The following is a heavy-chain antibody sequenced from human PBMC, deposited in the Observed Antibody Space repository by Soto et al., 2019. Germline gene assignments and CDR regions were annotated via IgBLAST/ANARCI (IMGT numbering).Heavy chain of an antibody. CDR3: TTWRREKSCTSVSCYGDGAF. V-gene: IGHV3-15*02. CDR1: GFTFNSAW. CDR2: INSWTDGGRV. J-gene: IGHJ4*02. Sequence: EVPLVESGGALVKPGESLTLSCAASGFTFNSAWMTWVRQAPGKGLEWVGRINSWTDGGRVDTAAPVKGRFTISRDDSKNTFYLQMNSLQTEDPAVYYCTTWRREKSCTSVSCYGDGAFWGQGTLVTGSS. D-gene: IGHD2-2*01.